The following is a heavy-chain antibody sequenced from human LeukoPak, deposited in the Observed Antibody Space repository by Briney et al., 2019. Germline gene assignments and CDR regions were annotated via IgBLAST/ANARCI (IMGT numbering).Heavy chain of an antibody. CDR2: IIPIFGTA. Sequence: SVKVSCKASGGTFSSYAISWVRQAPGQGLEWMGGIIPIFGTANYAQKFQGRVTITADKSTSTAYMERSSLRCEDTAVYYCARYGDQVRGAEYYYYGMDVWGKGTTVTVSS. D-gene: IGHD3-10*01. V-gene: IGHV1-69*06. CDR1: GGTFSSYA. J-gene: IGHJ6*04. CDR3: ARYGDQVRGAEYYYYGMDV.